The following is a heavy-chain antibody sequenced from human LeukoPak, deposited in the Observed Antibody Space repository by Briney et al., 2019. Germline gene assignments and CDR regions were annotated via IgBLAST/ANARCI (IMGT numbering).Heavy chain of an antibody. CDR3: ARVTSSSWYTFDY. Sequence: TSSETLSLTCTVSGGSISSYYWSWIRQPPGKGLEWIGYIYYSGSTNYNPSLKSRVTISVDTSKNQFSLKLSSVTAADTAVYYCARVTSSSWYTFDYWGQGTLVTVSS. D-gene: IGHD6-13*01. CDR1: GGSISSYY. CDR2: IYYSGST. V-gene: IGHV4-59*01. J-gene: IGHJ4*02.